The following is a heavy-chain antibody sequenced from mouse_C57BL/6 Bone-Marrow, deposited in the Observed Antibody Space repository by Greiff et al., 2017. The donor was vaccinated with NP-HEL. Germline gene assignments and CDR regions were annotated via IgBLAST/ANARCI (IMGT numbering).Heavy chain of an antibody. D-gene: IGHD2-3*01. Sequence: EVQLVESGEGLVKPGGSLKLSCAASGFTFSSYAMSWVRQTPEKRLEWVAYISSGGDYIYYADTVKGRFTISRDNARNTLYLQMSSLKSEGTSMYYCTREGGNSMMASFAYWGQGTLVTVSA. V-gene: IGHV5-9-1*02. CDR2: ISSGGDYI. J-gene: IGHJ3*01. CDR1: GFTFSSYA. CDR3: TREGGNSMMASFAY.